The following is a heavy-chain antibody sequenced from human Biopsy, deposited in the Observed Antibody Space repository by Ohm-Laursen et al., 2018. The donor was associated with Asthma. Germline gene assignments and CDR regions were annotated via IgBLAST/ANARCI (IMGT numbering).Heavy chain of an antibody. Sequence: SLRLSCAASGFSFSRYGMHWVRQAPGKGLEWVAVISFDGSNKYYGDSVKGRFTIARDNSKNTVYLQMNSLRAEDTAVYYCASYEVVTAILPMDVWGQGTTVAV. CDR2: ISFDGSNK. CDR3: ASYEVVTAILPMDV. J-gene: IGHJ6*02. CDR1: GFSFSRYG. D-gene: IGHD2-21*02. V-gene: IGHV3-30*03.